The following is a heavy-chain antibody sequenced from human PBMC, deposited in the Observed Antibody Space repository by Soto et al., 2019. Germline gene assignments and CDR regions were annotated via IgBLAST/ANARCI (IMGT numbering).Heavy chain of an antibody. CDR1: GGSISSYY. J-gene: IGHJ4*02. CDR3: ARGRGYGSGSYDY. V-gene: IGHV4-59*01. D-gene: IGHD3-10*01. Sequence: QVQLQESGPGLVKPSETLSLTCTVSGGSISSYYWRWIRQPPGQGLEWIGYIYYSGRTNYNPSLKSRVTRSGDTSKNQFSLKLSSVTAADTAVYYCARGRGYGSGSYDYWGQGTLVTVSS. CDR2: IYYSGRT.